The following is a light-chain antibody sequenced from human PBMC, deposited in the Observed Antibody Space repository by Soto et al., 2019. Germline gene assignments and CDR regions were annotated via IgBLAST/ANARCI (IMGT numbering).Light chain of an antibody. Sequence: EIVLTQSPGTPSLSPGERATLSCRASQSVSSSYLAWYQQKPGQAPRLLIYGASSRATGIPDRFSGSGSGTDFTLTISRLEPEDFAVYYCQQRSNWPPWTFGQGTKVDIK. CDR2: GAS. V-gene: IGKV3D-20*02. CDR3: QQRSNWPPWT. J-gene: IGKJ1*01. CDR1: QSVSSSY.